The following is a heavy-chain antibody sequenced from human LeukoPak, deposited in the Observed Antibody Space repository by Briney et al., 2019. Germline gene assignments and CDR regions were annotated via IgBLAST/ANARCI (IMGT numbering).Heavy chain of an antibody. D-gene: IGHD1-26*01. CDR3: ARNRGTIVGDDYYYGMDV. CDR1: GYTFASYY. V-gene: IGHV1-46*01. J-gene: IGHJ6*02. Sequence: ASVKASCKASGYTFASYYMHWVRQAPGQGREWMGIINPSGGSTSYAQKFQGRVTMTRDTSTSTVYMELSSLRSEDTAVYYCARNRGTIVGDDYYYGMDVWGQGTTVTVSS. CDR2: INPSGGST.